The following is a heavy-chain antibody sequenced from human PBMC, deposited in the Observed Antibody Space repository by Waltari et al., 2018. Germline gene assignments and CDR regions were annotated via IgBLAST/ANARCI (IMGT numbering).Heavy chain of an antibody. D-gene: IGHD2-15*01. Sequence: QLQLQESGPGLVKPSGTLSLICAVSGDSMSNNWWSWVRQSPGEGLEWIGPGLGSGRTKYNPSCAGRGTMSLDTYTDQFARKMTYATAADTALYYCARDRGRGLYLDTWGPGTLVTVSP. CDR1: GDSMSNNW. J-gene: IGHJ4*02. CDR2: GLGSGRT. V-gene: IGHV4-4*02. CDR3: ARDRGRGLYLDT.